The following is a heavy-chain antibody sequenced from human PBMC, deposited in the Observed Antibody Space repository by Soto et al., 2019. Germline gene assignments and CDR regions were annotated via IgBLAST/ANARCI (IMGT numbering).Heavy chain of an antibody. CDR1: GFTFSSYA. V-gene: IGHV3-30-3*01. D-gene: IGHD3-22*01. CDR3: AREYYYDSSGYFVDYYYGMDV. J-gene: IGHJ6*02. Sequence: PGGSLRLSCAASGFTFSSYAMHWVRQAPGKGLEWVAVISYDGSNKYYADSVKGRFTISRDNSKNTLYLQMNSLRAEDTAVYYCAREYYYDSSGYFVDYYYGMDVWGQGTTVTVSS. CDR2: ISYDGSNK.